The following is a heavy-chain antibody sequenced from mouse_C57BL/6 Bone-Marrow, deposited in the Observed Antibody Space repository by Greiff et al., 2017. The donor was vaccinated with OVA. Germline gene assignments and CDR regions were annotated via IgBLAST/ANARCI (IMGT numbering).Heavy chain of an antibody. CDR3: ALPTTVVAKYYAMDY. J-gene: IGHJ4*01. V-gene: IGHV14-3*01. CDR1: GFNFKNTY. D-gene: IGHD1-1*01. Sequence: VQLQQSVAELVRPGASVKLSCTASGFNFKNTYMHWVKQRPEQGLEWIGRIDPANGNTKYAPKFQGKATITADTSSNTAYLQLSSLTSEDTAIYYCALPTTVVAKYYAMDYWGQGTSVTVSS. CDR2: IDPANGNT.